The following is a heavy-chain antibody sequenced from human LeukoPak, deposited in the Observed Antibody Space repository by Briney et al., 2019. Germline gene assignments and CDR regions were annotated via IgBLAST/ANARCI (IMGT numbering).Heavy chain of an antibody. V-gene: IGHV3-48*03. CDR2: ISSSGGTI. CDR3: ARDVAPIDY. J-gene: IGHJ4*02. Sequence: SLRLSCAASGFTFSNYGMNWVRQAPGKGLEWVSYISSSGGTIYYADSVKGRFTISRDNAKNSLYLQMNSLRAEDTAVYYCARDVAPIDYWGQGTLVTVSS. CDR1: GFTFSNYG.